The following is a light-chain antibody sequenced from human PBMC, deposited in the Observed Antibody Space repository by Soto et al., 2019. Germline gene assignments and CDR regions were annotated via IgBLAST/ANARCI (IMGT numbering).Light chain of an antibody. V-gene: IGLV2-14*01. Sequence: QSALTQPASVSGSPGQSITISCTGTSSDVGGYNYVSWYQQHPGKAPKLMIYDVSNRPSGVSNRFSGSKSGNTASLTISGLQAEDEADYYCSSYTSSSRVFGGVTEVTVL. CDR2: DVS. CDR3: SSYTSSSRV. CDR1: SSDVGGYNY. J-gene: IGLJ2*01.